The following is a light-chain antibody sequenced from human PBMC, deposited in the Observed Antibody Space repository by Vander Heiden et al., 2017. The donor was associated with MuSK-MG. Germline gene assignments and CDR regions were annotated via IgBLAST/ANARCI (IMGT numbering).Light chain of an antibody. Sequence: QSALTQPASVSGSPGQSITISCTGTSSDVGAYNCVSWYQQHPGKAPKLMIYDVTNRRSGVSNRFSGSKSDNTASLTISGLQAEDEADYYCNSCTSTTTRVFGGGTKLTVL. CDR1: SSDVGAYNC. CDR3: NSCTSTTTRV. CDR2: DVT. J-gene: IGLJ2*01. V-gene: IGLV2-14*03.